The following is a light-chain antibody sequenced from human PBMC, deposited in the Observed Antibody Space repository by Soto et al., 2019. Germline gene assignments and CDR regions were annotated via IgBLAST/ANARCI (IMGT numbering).Light chain of an antibody. CDR3: QEHASI. V-gene: IGKV3-20*01. Sequence: VLTQSPGTLSLSPGERATLSCRANQNLGDGRLAWYQQKPGQPPTLLIYDASTRATGIPDRFGGSGSGTDFTLTISRLEPEDFAVYYCQEHASIFGQGTRLEIK. CDR2: DAS. CDR1: QNLGDGR. J-gene: IGKJ5*01.